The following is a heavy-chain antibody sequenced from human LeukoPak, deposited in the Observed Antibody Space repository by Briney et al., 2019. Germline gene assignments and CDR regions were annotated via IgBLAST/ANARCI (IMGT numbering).Heavy chain of an antibody. CDR1: GFTFNSYI. D-gene: IGHD2-2*01. CDR2: ISRTGTYT. V-gene: IGHV3-21*01. CDR3: ARDPLGNCTSTSCPRGPFDP. Sequence: GGSLRLSCAASGFTFNSYIMNWVRQVPGTGLEWVSSISRTGTYTFLAGSVKDRFTISRDNGRNSLHLQMNSLRPEDTAIYYCARDPLGNCTSTSCPRGPFDPWGQGTLVIVSS. J-gene: IGHJ5*02.